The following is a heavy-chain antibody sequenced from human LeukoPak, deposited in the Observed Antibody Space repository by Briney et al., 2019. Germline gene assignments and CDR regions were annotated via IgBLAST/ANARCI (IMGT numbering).Heavy chain of an antibody. CDR3: ARYTTAGYSSGWYGPSFDY. J-gene: IGHJ4*02. CDR1: GFTFSSYW. V-gene: IGHV3-7*01. Sequence: GGSLRLSCAASGFTFSSYWMNWVRQAPGKGLEWVANIKQEGRDKYYVDSVKGRFTISRDNAKNSLYLQMNSLRAEDTAVYYCARYTTAGYSSGWYGPSFDYWGQGTLVTVSS. CDR2: IKQEGRDK. D-gene: IGHD6-19*01.